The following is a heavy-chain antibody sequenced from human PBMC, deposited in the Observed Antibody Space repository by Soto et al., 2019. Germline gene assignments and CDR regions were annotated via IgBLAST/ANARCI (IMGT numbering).Heavy chain of an antibody. J-gene: IGHJ6*02. CDR1: GVTFSSYA. V-gene: IGHV1-69*13. D-gene: IGHD5-18*01. CDR3: ASQGGDTAMIYYYYYGMDV. Sequence: SVKVSCKASGVTFSSYAISWVRQAPGQGLEWMGGIIPIFGTANYAQKFQGRVTITADESTSTAYMELSSLRSEDMAVYYCASQGGDTAMIYYYYYGMDVWGQGTTVTVSS. CDR2: IIPIFGTA.